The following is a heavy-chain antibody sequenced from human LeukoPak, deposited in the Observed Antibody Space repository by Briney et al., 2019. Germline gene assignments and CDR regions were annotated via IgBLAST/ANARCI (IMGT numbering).Heavy chain of an antibody. V-gene: IGHV4-34*01. D-gene: IGHD2-21*02. J-gene: IGHJ5*02. CDR1: GGSFSGYY. CDR3: ARGFPCGGDCGVSGWFDP. CDR2: INHSGST. Sequence: KASGTLSLTCAVYGGSFSGYYWSWIRQPPGKGLEWIGEINHSGSTNYNPSLKSRVTISVDTSKNQFSLKLSSVTAADTAVYYCARGFPCGGDCGVSGWFDPWGQGTLVTASS.